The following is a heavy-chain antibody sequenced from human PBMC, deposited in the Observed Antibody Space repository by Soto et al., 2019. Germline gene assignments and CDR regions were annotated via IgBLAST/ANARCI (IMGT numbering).Heavy chain of an antibody. J-gene: IGHJ6*02. D-gene: IGHD3-22*01. V-gene: IGHV1-69*13. CDR1: GGTFSSYA. CDR2: IIPIFGTA. Sequence: GASVKVSCKASGGTFSSYAISWVRQAPGQGLEWMGGIIPIFGTANYAQKFQDRVTITADESTSTAYMELSSLRSEDTAVYYCARDKKYYYDSSGYYSDYYYYGMDVWGQGTTVTVSS. CDR3: ARDKKYYYDSSGYYSDYYYYGMDV.